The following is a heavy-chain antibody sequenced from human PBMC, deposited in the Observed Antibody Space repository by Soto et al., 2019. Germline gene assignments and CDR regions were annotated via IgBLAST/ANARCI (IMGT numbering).Heavy chain of an antibody. V-gene: IGHV3-23*01. CDR1: VFTFSSYA. Sequence: VGSLRHSCAASVFTFSSYAMSRLRQAPVKVLEWVSAISGSGGSTYYADSVKGRFTISRDNSKNTLYLQMNSLRAEDTAVYYCAKDSEQYSSGWYGVPWFDPWGQGTLVTVS. CDR2: ISGSGGST. D-gene: IGHD6-19*01. CDR3: AKDSEQYSSGWYGVPWFDP. J-gene: IGHJ5*02.